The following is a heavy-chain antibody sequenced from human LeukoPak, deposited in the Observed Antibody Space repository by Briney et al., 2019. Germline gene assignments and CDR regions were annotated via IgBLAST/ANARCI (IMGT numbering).Heavy chain of an antibody. V-gene: IGHV3-74*01. CDR3: ARGYSGTYRIDY. CDR1: GFTFSSYW. J-gene: IGHJ4*02. Sequence: SGGSLRLSCAAYGFTFSSYWMHWVRHPPGKGLVWVSRINSVGSSTSYADSVKGRFTISRDNAKNTVSLQMNRLRADDSAVYYCARGYSGTYRIDYWGQGTLVTVSS. CDR2: INSVGSST. D-gene: IGHD1-26*01.